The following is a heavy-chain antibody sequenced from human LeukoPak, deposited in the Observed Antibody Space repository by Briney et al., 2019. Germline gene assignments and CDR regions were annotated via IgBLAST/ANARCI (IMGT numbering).Heavy chain of an antibody. CDR2: ISSSSSII. Sequence: GGSLRLSCAASGFTFSNYGINWVRQAPGKGLEWVSYISSSSSIIHYAESVKGRFTVSRDNAKNSLYLQMNSLRDEDTALYYCARAAVPTLDNWFDPWGQGTLVTVSS. D-gene: IGHD4-17*01. J-gene: IGHJ5*02. V-gene: IGHV3-48*02. CDR1: GFTFSNYG. CDR3: ARAAVPTLDNWFDP.